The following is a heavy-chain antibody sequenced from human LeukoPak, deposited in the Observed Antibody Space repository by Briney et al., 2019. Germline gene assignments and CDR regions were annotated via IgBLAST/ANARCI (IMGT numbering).Heavy chain of an antibody. Sequence: SETLSLTCTVSGGSISSYYWSWIRQPVGKGLEWIGRIYTSGSTNYNPSLKSRVTMSVDTSKNQFSLKLSSVTAADTAVYYCARVRSSTRNYYYYYMDVWGKGTTVTVSS. CDR2: IYTSGST. J-gene: IGHJ6*03. V-gene: IGHV4-4*07. CDR3: ARVRSSTRNYYYYYMDV. D-gene: IGHD2-2*01. CDR1: GGSISSYY.